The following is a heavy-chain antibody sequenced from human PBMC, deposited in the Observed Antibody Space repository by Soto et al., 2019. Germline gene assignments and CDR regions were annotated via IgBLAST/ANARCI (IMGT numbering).Heavy chain of an antibody. CDR1: GGSISSGGYY. CDR2: IYYSGST. J-gene: IGHJ5*02. Sequence: QVQLQESGPGLVKPSQTLSLTCTVSGGSISSGGYYWSWIRQHPGKGMEWIGYIYYSGSTDYNPSLKSRVTISVDTSKNQFSLKLSSVTAADTAVYYCARKQWLSRTFDPWGQGTLVTVSS. V-gene: IGHV4-31*03. D-gene: IGHD6-19*01. CDR3: ARKQWLSRTFDP.